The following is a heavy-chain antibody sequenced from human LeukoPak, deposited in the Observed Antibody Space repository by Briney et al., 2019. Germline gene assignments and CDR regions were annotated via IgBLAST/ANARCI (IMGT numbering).Heavy chain of an antibody. J-gene: IGHJ3*02. D-gene: IGHD3-22*01. CDR2: IKEDGSDK. CDR3: ARDRSYYDSSAPGAFDI. V-gene: IGHV3-7*01. CDR1: GFTFSTYW. Sequence: PGGSLRLSCAASGFTFSTYWMSWVRQAPGKGLEWVANIKEDGSDKYYVDSVKGRFTISRDNSKNTLYLQMNSLRAEDTAVYYCARDRSYYDSSAPGAFDIWGQGTMVTVSS.